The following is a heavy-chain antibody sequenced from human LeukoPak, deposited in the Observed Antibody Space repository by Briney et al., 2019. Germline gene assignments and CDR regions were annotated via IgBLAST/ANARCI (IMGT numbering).Heavy chain of an antibody. CDR2: INQSGST. CDR3: ARGHYQIEL. Sequence: SETLSLTCAVYGGSFSAYYSSWIRHSPGKGLGRIGEINQSGSTTYNPSLKSRVTISVNTSANQFSLKLSSVTAADTAVYYCARGHYQIELWGQGTLVTVSS. D-gene: IGHD3-10*01. V-gene: IGHV4-34*01. CDR1: GGSFSAYY. J-gene: IGHJ4*02.